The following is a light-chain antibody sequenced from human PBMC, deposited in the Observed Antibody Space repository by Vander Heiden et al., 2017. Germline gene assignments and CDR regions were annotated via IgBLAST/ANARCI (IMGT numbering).Light chain of an antibody. V-gene: IGKV1-5*03. CDR3: QQYNSYSGT. CDR2: KAS. J-gene: IGKJ1*01. Sequence: DIQMTQSPSTLSASVGDTVTITCRASQSISSWLAWYQQKPGKAPKRLIYKASSLESGVPSRFSGSGSGTEFTLTIRSLQPDDFATYYCQQYNSYSGTFGQGTKVEIK. CDR1: QSISSW.